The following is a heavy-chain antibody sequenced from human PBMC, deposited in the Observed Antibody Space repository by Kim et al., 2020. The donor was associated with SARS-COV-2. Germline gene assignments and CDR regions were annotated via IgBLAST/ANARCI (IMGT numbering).Heavy chain of an antibody. CDR3: ARDPRDYGVRGGVAFDI. Sequence: SVKVSCKASGGTFSSYAISWVRQAPGQGLEWMGGIIPIFGTANYAQKFQGRVTITADESTSTAYMELSSLRSEDMAVYYCARDPRDYGVRGGVAFDIWGQGTMVTVSS. V-gene: IGHV1-69*13. CDR2: IIPIFGTA. CDR1: GGTFSSYA. J-gene: IGHJ3*02. D-gene: IGHD4-17*01.